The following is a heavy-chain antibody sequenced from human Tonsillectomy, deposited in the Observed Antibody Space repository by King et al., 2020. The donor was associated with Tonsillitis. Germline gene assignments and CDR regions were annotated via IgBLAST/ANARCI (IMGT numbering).Heavy chain of an antibody. CDR1: GFTFSTYS. V-gene: IGHV3-48*01. CDR2: ISSRSSTI. CDR3: ARAYSGYDFGY. D-gene: IGHD5-12*01. Sequence: VQLVESGGGLVQPGGSLRLSCAASGFTFSTYSMNWVRQAPGKGLEWVSYISSRSSTIYYADSVKGRFTISRDKSKNSLYLQMNSLRADDTAVYYCARAYSGYDFGYWGQGTLVTVSS. J-gene: IGHJ4*02.